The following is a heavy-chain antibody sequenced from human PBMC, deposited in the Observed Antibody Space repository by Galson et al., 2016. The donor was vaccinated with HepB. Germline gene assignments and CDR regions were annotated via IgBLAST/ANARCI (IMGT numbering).Heavy chain of an antibody. CDR3: VEDSGSSDI. V-gene: IGHV3-64D*09. J-gene: IGHJ4*02. D-gene: IGHD1-26*01. CDR2: ITSNGITT. CDR1: GFSFSSHS. Sequence: SLRLSCAASGFSFSSHSMHWVRQAPGKGLEYVSVITSNGITTFYADSVKGRFTISRDNSKNTLYLQMSSLRVEDTGVYYCVEDSGSSDIWGQGTLVTVSS.